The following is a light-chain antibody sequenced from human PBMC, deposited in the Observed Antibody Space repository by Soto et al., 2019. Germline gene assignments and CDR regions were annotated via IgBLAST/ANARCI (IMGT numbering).Light chain of an antibody. CDR3: QHYGSSPPFT. J-gene: IGKJ3*01. CDR2: AAS. V-gene: IGKV3-20*01. CDR1: QSISSGS. Sequence: VLTQSPGTLSLSPGERATLSCMASQSISSGSLAWYQQKPGQAPRLLIFAASARVTGIPDRFSGSGSGTGFTLTISRLEPEDFAVYYCQHYGSSPPFTFGPGTKVDIK.